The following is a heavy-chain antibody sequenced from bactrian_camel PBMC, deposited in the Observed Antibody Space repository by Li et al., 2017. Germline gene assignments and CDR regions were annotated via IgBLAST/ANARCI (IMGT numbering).Heavy chain of an antibody. Sequence: QVQLVESGGGSVQAGNSLTLSCAASGYTLPLHMAWFRRLPGQGREGVAAIAGDGRTNYADSVKGRFTMSRDNAVNMVYLQMNSLKSEDTALYYCATHRPGHPGDYSLKRGGYRLWGQGTQVTVS. CDR2: IAGDGRT. CDR1: GYTLPLH. V-gene: IGHV3S53*01. J-gene: IGHJ4*01. D-gene: IGHD2*01. CDR3: ATHRPGHPGDYSLKRGGYRL.